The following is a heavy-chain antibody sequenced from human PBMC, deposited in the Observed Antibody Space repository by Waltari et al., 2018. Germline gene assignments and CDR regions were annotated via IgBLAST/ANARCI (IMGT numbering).Heavy chain of an antibody. CDR3: ARAREYYYDSSGYHFQH. CDR2: IWYDGSNK. V-gene: IGHV3-33*01. CDR1: GFTFSSYG. D-gene: IGHD3-22*01. J-gene: IGHJ1*01. Sequence: QVQLVESGGGVVQPGRSLRLSCAASGFTFSSYGMHWVRQAPGRGLEGVAVIWYDGSNKYYADSVKGRFTISRDNSKNTLYLQMNSLRAEDTAVYYCARAREYYYDSSGYHFQHWGQGTLVTVSS.